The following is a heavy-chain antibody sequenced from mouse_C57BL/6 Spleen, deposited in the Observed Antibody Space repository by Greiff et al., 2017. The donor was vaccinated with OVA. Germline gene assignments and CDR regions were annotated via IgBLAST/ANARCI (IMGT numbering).Heavy chain of an antibody. CDR3: ARRTGYYAMEY. V-gene: IGHV1-54*01. Sequence: QVHVKQSGAELVRPWTSVKVSCKASGYAFTNYLIEWVKQRPGQGLEWIGVINPGSGGTNYNEKFKGKATLTADKSSSTAYMQLSSLTSEDSAVYFCARRTGYYAMEYWGQGTSVTVSS. CDR2: INPGSGGT. CDR1: GYAFTNYL. J-gene: IGHJ4*01.